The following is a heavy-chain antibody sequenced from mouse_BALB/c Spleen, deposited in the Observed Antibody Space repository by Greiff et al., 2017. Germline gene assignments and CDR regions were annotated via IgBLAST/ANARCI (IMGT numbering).Heavy chain of an antibody. CDR1: GYSITSDYA. CDR2: ISYSGST. CDR3: ARGGNSWFAY. V-gene: IGHV3-2*02. J-gene: IGHJ3*01. D-gene: IGHD2-1*01. Sequence: EVKLVESGPGLVKPSQSLSLTCTVTGYSITSDYAWNWIRQFPGNQLEWMGYISYSGSTSYNPSLKSRISITRDTSKNQFFLQLNSVTTEDTATYYCARGGNSWFAYWGQGTLVTVSA.